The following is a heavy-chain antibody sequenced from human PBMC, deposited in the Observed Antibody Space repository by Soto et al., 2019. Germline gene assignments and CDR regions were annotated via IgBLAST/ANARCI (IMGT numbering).Heavy chain of an antibody. J-gene: IGHJ5*02. V-gene: IGHV4-59*08. CDR1: GGSITPYY. CDR2: IYFAGTT. Sequence: SETLSLTCSVSGGSITPYYWSWIRQAPGKGLEWIGYIYFAGTTTYNPSHKSRVTISVDTSENQFSLKLISVTAAVTAVYYCARLGGFYQALDTWGQGTLVTVSS. CDR3: ARLGGFYQALDT. D-gene: IGHD3-22*01.